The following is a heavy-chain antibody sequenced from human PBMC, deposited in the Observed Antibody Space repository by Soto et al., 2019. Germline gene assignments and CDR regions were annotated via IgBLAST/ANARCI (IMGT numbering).Heavy chain of an antibody. J-gene: IGHJ4*02. D-gene: IGHD4-17*01. V-gene: IGHV4-59*01. CDR1: GASISSYY. CDR3: SYGDSPGPIDH. CDR2: IHNGERT. Sequence: SETLSLTCSVSGASISSYYWSWFRQAPGKGLEYIGYIHNGERTNYNPSLESRVTISADTSKNQFSLRLSSVTAADTAMYYCSYGDSPGPIDHWGQGTLVTVSS.